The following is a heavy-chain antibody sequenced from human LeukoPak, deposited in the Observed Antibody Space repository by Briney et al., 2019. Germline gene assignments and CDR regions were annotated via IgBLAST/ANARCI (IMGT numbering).Heavy chain of an antibody. CDR2: IYPGDSDT. V-gene: IGHV5-51*01. CDR3: ARRTGDASSGYYQPADY. J-gene: IGHJ4*02. D-gene: IGHD3-22*01. CDR1: GYSFTSYW. Sequence: GESLKISCKGSGYSFTSYWIGGVRQMPGKGLEWMGIIYPGDSDTRYSPSFQGQVTISADKSISTAYLQWSSLKASDTAMYYCARRTGDASSGYYQPADYWGQGTLVTVSS.